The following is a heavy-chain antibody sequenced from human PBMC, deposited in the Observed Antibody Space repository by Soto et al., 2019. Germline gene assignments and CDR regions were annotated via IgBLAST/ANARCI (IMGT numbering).Heavy chain of an antibody. D-gene: IGHD6-13*01. CDR3: AGDRGLAAAGSGYYYYGMDV. Sequence: SETLSLTCTVSGGSISSYYWSWIRQPAGKGLEWIGRIYTSGSTNYNPSLKSRVTMSVDTSKNQFSLKLSSVTAADTAVYYCAGDRGLAAAGSGYYYYGMDVWGQGTTVTVSS. CDR2: IYTSGST. J-gene: IGHJ6*02. CDR1: GGSISSYY. V-gene: IGHV4-4*07.